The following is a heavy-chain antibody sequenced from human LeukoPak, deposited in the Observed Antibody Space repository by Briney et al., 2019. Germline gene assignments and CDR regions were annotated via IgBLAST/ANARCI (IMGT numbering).Heavy chain of an antibody. V-gene: IGHV4-34*01. D-gene: IGHD6-13*01. J-gene: IGHJ5*02. CDR2: INHSGST. Sequence: PSETLSLTCAVYGGSFSGYYWSWIRQPPGKGLEWIGEINHSGSTNYNPSLKSRVTISVDTSKNQFSLKLSSVTAADTAVYYCARHVIAAAGTGWFDPWGQGTLVTVSS. CDR1: GGSFSGYY. CDR3: ARHVIAAAGTGWFDP.